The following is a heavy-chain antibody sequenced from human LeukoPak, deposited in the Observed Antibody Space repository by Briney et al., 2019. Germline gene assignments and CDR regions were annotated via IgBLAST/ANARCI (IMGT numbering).Heavy chain of an antibody. D-gene: IGHD3-10*01. V-gene: IGHV3-74*01. J-gene: IGHJ3*02. CDR2: INSDGSST. CDR1: GFTVSSNY. CDR3: ARVSTYYYGSGSYNAFDI. Sequence: GGSLRLSCAASGFTVSSNYMSWVRHAPGKGLVWVSRINSDGSSTSYADSVKGRFTISRDNAKNTLYLQMNSLRAEDTAVYYCARVSTYYYGSGSYNAFDIWGQGTMVTVSS.